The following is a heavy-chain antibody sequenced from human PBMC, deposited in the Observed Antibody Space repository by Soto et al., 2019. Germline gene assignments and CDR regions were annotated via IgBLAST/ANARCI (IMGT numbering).Heavy chain of an antibody. CDR3: AKDRDSSGWYGY. J-gene: IGHJ4*02. CDR2: ISGSGGST. D-gene: IGHD6-19*01. V-gene: IGHV3-23*01. CDR1: GFTFSSYA. Sequence: PGGSLRLSXAASGFTFSSYAMSWVRQAPGKGLEWVSAISGSGGSTYYADSVKGRFTISRDNSKNTLYLQMNSLRAEDTAVYYCAKDRDSSGWYGYWGQGTLVTVSS.